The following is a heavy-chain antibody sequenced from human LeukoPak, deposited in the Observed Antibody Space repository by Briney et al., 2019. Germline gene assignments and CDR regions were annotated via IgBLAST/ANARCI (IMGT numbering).Heavy chain of an antibody. CDR3: ARTIRGY. Sequence: GGSLRLSCAASGFTFSNYWMSWVRQAPGQGLEWAANIKEDGSEKYYVDSVKGRFTISRDNAKNSLYLQMNSLRAEDTAVYYCARTIRGYWGQGTLVTVSS. CDR2: IKEDGSEK. D-gene: IGHD3-10*01. V-gene: IGHV3-7*01. CDR1: GFTFSNYW. J-gene: IGHJ4*02.